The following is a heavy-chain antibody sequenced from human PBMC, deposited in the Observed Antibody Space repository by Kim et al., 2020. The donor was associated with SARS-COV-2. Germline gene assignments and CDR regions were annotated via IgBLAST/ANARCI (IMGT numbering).Heavy chain of an antibody. J-gene: IGHJ3*02. V-gene: IGHV3-23*01. CDR2: T. D-gene: IGHD3-10*01. Sequence: TYYADSVKGRFTISRDKSKNTLYLQMNSLRAEDTAVYYCAAGRITMAFDIWGQGTMVTVSS. CDR3: AAGRITMAFDI.